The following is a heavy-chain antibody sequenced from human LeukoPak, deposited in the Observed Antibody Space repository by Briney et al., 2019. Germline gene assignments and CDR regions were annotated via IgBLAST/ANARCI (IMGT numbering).Heavy chain of an antibody. CDR3: SKDPNGDYVGAFDM. D-gene: IGHD4-17*01. J-gene: IGHJ3*02. Sequence: GGSLRLSCTASGLTFSNYATTWVRQAPGKGLEWVSSITGSGRGTYYADSVKGRFGVSRDNSQNTVFLHMNSLRADDTALYFCSKDPNGDYVGAFDMWGPGTMVTVSS. CDR2: ITGSGRGT. V-gene: IGHV3-23*01. CDR1: GLTFSNYA.